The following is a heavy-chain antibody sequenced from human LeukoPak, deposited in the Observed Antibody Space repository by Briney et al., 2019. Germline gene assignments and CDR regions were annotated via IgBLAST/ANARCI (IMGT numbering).Heavy chain of an antibody. V-gene: IGHV4-34*01. CDR3: ARVAYCGGDCYPGEFDY. D-gene: IGHD2-21*02. Sequence: SETLSLTCTVSGGSISSYYWSWIRQPPGKGLEWIGEINHSGSTNYNPSLKSRVTISVDTSKNQFSLKLSSVTAADTAVYYCARVAYCGGDCYPGEFDYWGQGTLVTVSS. CDR1: GGSISSYY. J-gene: IGHJ4*02. CDR2: INHSGST.